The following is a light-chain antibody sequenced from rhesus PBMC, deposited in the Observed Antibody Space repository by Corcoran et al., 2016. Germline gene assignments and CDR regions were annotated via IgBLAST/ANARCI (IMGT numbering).Light chain of an antibody. CDR2: KAS. V-gene: IGKV1-21*01. Sequence: DIQMTQSPSSLSASVGDRVTITCRASQGISSWLAWYQQKPGTAPKLLIYKASSLQSGVPSRFSGSGSGTDFTLTINSLQPEDFATYWCQQYNSAPRTFGQGTKVEIK. CDR1: QGISSW. CDR3: QQYNSAPRT. J-gene: IGKJ1*01.